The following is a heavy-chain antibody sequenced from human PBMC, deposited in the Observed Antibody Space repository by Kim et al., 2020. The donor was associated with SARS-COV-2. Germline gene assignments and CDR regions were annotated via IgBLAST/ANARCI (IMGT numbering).Heavy chain of an antibody. CDR3: AREWQGWFDP. Sequence: YYNPALNGRVTISVDTSKTQFSLKLSSVPAADTAVYYCAREWQGWFDPWGQGTLVTVSS. J-gene: IGHJ5*02. V-gene: IGHV4-31*02.